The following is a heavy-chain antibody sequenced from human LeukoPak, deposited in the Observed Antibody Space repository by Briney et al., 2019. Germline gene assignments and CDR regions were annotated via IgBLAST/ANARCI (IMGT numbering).Heavy chain of an antibody. D-gene: IGHD1-26*01. CDR1: GFTFSSYT. Sequence: MTGGSLRLSCAASGFTFSSYTMNWVRQAPGKGLEWVSSITDSSSSRYYADSVKGRFTISRDNAKNSLYLQMNSLRAEDTAVYYCARDFSSWSYYGDYFFDYWGQGTLVTVSS. J-gene: IGHJ4*02. CDR3: ARDFSSWSYYGDYFFDY. CDR2: ITDSSSSR. V-gene: IGHV3-21*01.